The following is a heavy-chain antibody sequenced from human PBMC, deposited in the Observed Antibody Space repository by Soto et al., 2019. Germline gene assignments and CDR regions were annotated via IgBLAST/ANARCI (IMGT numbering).Heavy chain of an antibody. CDR3: AKDATRTSGWYYLDY. D-gene: IGHD6-19*01. Sequence: GSMRLACAASGFTFNSFAVVCFRQSAVKWLEWVSVMSNSGDNTYYADSVKGRFTISRDNSKNTLYLQMDSLRADDTAIYYCAKDATRTSGWYYLDYWGQGTLVTVSS. J-gene: IGHJ4*02. CDR1: GFTFNSFA. V-gene: IGHV3-23*01. CDR2: MSNSGDNT.